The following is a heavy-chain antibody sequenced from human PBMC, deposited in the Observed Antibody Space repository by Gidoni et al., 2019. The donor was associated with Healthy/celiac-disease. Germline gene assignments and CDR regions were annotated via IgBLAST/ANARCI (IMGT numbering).Heavy chain of an antibody. Sequence: QVQLVQSGAEVKKPGSSVKVSCKASGGTFSSYAISWVRQAPGQGLEWIGRVIPILVIANYAQKFQGRVTITADKSTSTAYMELSSLRSEDTAVYYCARDRGDGYNYSPFGYWGQGTLVTVSS. V-gene: IGHV1-69*04. J-gene: IGHJ4*02. CDR3: ARDRGDGYNYSPFGY. D-gene: IGHD5-12*01. CDR1: GGTFSSYA. CDR2: VIPILVIA.